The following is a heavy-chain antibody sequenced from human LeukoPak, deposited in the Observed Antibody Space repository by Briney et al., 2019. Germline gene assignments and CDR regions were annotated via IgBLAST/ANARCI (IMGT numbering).Heavy chain of an antibody. CDR2: IKHDGSEK. CDR1: GFTFNSYS. J-gene: IGHJ5*02. V-gene: IGHV3-7*03. D-gene: IGHD3-16*02. CDR3: SKNPYTDGSHWFDP. Sequence: PGGSLRLSCTASGFTFNSYSMTWVRQAPGMGLEWVANIKHDGSEKYYVDSVRGRFTVSRDNSRNTLYLQMNSLRAEDTAVYYCSKNPYTDGSHWFDPWGQGTLVTVSS.